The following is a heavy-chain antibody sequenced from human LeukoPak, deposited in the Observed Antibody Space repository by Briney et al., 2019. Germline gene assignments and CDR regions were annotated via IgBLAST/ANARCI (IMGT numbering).Heavy chain of an antibody. CDR2: IYYSGST. Sequence: ASETLSLTCTVSGGSVSSSSYYWGWIRHPPGNGLEGSGCIYYSGSTYYNPYLKGRGTIYVDTSQDQLSLKLNSVTDADTAVYFCARQVVAVAGTGYFDFWGRGTLVTVSS. J-gene: IGHJ4*02. D-gene: IGHD6-19*01. CDR3: ARQVVAVAGTGYFDF. V-gene: IGHV4-39*01. CDR1: GGSVSSSSYY.